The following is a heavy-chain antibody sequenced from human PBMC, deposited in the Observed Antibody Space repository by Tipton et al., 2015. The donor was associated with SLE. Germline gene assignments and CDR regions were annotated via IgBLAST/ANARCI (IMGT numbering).Heavy chain of an antibody. CDR1: GGSISSYY. V-gene: IGHV4-59*08. J-gene: IGHJ4*02. CDR3: ATQPYDFWSGYVY. D-gene: IGHD3-3*01. CDR2: IYYSGST. Sequence: LRLSCTVSGGSISSYYWSWIRQPPGKGLEWIGYIYYSGSTNYNPSLKSRVTISVDTSKNQFSLKLSSVTAADTAVYYCATQPYDFWSGYVYWGQGTLVTVSP.